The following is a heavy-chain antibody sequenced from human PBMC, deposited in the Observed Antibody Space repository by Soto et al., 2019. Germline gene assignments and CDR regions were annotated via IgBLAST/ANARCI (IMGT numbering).Heavy chain of an antibody. CDR2: VTSDGSNK. CDR1: GFTFSTYA. CDR3: GRITLKTSVDTFDF. D-gene: IGHD3-22*01. Sequence: PGGSLRLYCAAAGFTFSTYALHWVRQAPGKGLEWVATVTSDGSNKYHADSVEGRFTISRDDSKNTLYLQLNSLRAEDTAVYYCGRITLKTSVDTFDFWGQGTMVTVSS. J-gene: IGHJ3*01. V-gene: IGHV3-30-3*01.